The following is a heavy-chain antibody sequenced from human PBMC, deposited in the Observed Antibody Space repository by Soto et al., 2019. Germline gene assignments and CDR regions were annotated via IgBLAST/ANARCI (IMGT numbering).Heavy chain of an antibody. D-gene: IGHD5-12*01. J-gene: IGHJ3*02. CDR2: IYYSGST. Sequence: QVQLQESGPGLVKPSETLSLTCTVSGGSISSYYWSWIRQPPGKGLEWIGYIYYSGSTNYNPSLKSRVTISVDTSKNQFSLKLSSVTAADTAVYYCAREAGISGYDYFYAFDIWGQGTMVTVSS. CDR3: AREAGISGYDYFYAFDI. CDR1: GGSISSYY. V-gene: IGHV4-59*01.